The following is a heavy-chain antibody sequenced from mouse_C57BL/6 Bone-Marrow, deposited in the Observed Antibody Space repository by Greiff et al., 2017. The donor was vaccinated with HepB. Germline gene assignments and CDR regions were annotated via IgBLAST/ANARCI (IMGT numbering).Heavy chain of an antibody. CDR3: AITTVVDY. Sequence: VQLQQSGAELVRPGASVKLSCTASGFNIKDDYMHWVKQRPEQGLEWIGWIDPENGDTEYATKFQGKATITADTSSNTAYLQLSSLTSEDTAVYYSAITTVVDYWGQGTTLTVSS. J-gene: IGHJ2*01. D-gene: IGHD1-1*01. CDR1: GFNIKDDY. V-gene: IGHV14-4*01. CDR2: IDPENGDT.